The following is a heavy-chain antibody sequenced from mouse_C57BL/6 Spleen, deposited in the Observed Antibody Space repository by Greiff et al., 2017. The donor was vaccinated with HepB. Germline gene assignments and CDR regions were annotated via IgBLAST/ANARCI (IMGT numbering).Heavy chain of an antibody. D-gene: IGHD4-1*01. CDR2: IYPGSGST. V-gene: IGHV1-55*01. J-gene: IGHJ2*01. CDR3: ARWELGRFDY. CDR1: GYTFTCYW. Sequence: IQLQQPGAELVKPGASVKMSCKASGYTFTCYWITWVKQRPGQGLEWIGDIYPGSGSTNYNEKFKSKATLTVDTSSSTAYMQLSSLTSEDSAVYYCARWELGRFDYWGQGTTLTVSS.